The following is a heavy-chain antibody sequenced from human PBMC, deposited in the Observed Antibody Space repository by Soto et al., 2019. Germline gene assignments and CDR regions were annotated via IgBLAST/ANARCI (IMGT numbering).Heavy chain of an antibody. V-gene: IGHV4-59*01. D-gene: IGHD3-10*01. J-gene: IGHJ5*02. CDR3: ASLRGSGSYYNIWWFDP. CDR1: GGSISSYY. Sequence: SSETLSLTCTVSGGSISSYYWSWIRQPPGKGLEWIGYIYYSGSTNYNPSLKSRVTISVDTSKNQFSLKLSSVTAADTAVYYCASLRGSGSYYNIWWFDPWGQGTLVTVSS. CDR2: IYYSGST.